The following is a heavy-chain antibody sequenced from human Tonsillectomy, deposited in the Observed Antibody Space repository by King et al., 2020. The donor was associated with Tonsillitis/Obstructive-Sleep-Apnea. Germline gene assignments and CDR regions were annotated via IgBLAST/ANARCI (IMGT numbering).Heavy chain of an antibody. J-gene: IGHJ4*02. D-gene: IGHD5-24*01. CDR3: ARHVRDGYGTNFAC. V-gene: IGHV4-39*01. CDR2: VYYTGST. Sequence: LQLQESGPGLVKPSETLSLTCTVSGHSIRSSTYYWGWIRQPPGKGLEWIATVYYTGSTYYNPSLKSRVTISVDTSKNQFPLKLTSVTAADTAVYYCARHVRDGYGTNFACWGQGTLVTVSS. CDR1: GHSIRSSTYY.